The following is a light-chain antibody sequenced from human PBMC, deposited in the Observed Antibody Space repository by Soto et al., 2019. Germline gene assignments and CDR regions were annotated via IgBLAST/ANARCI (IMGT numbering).Light chain of an antibody. V-gene: IGKV3-20*01. CDR1: QSCSSY. J-gene: IGKJ4*01. CDR2: GAS. CDR3: QQYGSSPLT. Sequence: EIVLTQSPGTLSLSPGERATLSCRASQSCSSYLAWYQQKPGQAPRLLMYGASSRATGTPDRFSGSGSGTDFTLTISRLEPEDFAVYYCQQYGSSPLTFGGATKVDIK.